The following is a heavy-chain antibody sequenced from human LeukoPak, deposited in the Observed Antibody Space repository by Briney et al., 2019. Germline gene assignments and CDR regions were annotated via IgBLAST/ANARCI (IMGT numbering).Heavy chain of an antibody. CDR1: GFTFSSYA. V-gene: IGHV3-23*01. Sequence: GGSLRLSCAASGFTFSSYAMTWVRQAPDKGLEWVSAISGSGGSTYYADSVKGRFTISRDNAKNSLYLQMNSLRAEDTAVYYCARDVRADFWSGYPNHAFDIWGQGTLVTVSS. D-gene: IGHD3-3*01. J-gene: IGHJ3*02. CDR3: ARDVRADFWSGYPNHAFDI. CDR2: ISGSGGST.